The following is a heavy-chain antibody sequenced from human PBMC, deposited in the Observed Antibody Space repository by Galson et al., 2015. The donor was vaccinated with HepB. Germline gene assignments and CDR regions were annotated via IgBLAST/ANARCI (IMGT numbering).Heavy chain of an antibody. CDR2: IMAVFGTS. CDR3: ARASIQYMDV. J-gene: IGHJ6*03. CDR1: GGTFTNDD. Sequence: SVKVSCKASGGTFTNDDISWVRQAPGQGLEWLGGIMAVFGTSTYAQRFQGRVTITADESTNTAYMELNRLSSEDTAVYYCARASIQYMDVWGKGTSVTVSS. V-gene: IGHV1-69*13. D-gene: IGHD5-24*01.